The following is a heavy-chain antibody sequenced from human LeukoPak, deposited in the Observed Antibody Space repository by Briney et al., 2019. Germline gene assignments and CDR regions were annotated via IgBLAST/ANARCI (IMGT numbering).Heavy chain of an antibody. V-gene: IGHV4-34*01. CDR2: INHSGST. CDR1: GGSINNYY. J-gene: IGHJ4*02. D-gene: IGHD3-3*01. CDR3: ASRGIFGVPRPPLFDY. Sequence: PSETLSLTCTVSGGSINNYYWSWIRQPPGKGLEWIGEINHSGSTNYNPSLKSRVTISVDASKNQFSLKLSSVTAADTAVYYWASRGIFGVPRPPLFDYWGQGTLVTVSS.